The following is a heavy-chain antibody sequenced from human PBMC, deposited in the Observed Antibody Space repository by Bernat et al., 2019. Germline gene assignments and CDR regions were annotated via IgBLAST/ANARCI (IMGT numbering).Heavy chain of an antibody. CDR1: GFTVSSNY. J-gene: IGHJ4*02. Sequence: EVQLVETGGGLIQPGGSLRLSCAASGFTVSSNYMSWVRQAPGKGLEWVAVIYSGGRTYYADSVKGRFTMSRDKSKNTLYLQMNSLGAEDTAVYYCARGGSGSWYIDYWGQGTLVTVSS. CDR2: IYSGGRT. V-gene: IGHV3-53*02. CDR3: ARGGSGSWYIDY. D-gene: IGHD6-13*01.